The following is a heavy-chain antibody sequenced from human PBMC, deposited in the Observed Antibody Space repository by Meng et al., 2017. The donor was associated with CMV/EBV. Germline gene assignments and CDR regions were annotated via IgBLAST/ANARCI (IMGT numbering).Heavy chain of an antibody. CDR3: ARALRPIDGAPYGMDV. CDR1: GFTFSSYS. CDR2: ISSSSSYI. V-gene: IGHV3-21*01. D-gene: IGHD3-16*01. J-gene: IGHJ6*02. Sequence: GESLKISCVASGFTFSSYSMNWVRQAPGKGLEWVSSISSSSSYIYYADSVKGRFTISRDNAKNSLYLQMNSLRAEDTAVYYCARALRPIDGAPYGMDVWGQGTTVTVSS.